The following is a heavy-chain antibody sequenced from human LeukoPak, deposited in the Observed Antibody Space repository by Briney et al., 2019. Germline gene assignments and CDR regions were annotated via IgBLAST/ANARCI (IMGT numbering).Heavy chain of an antibody. Sequence: GGSLRLSCGASGFTFSNDAMSWVRQAPGKGLGWVSFITNSGDSAYYADSVKGRFTVSRDNSKNTLYLQLNRLRAEDTAVYYCVKGRSGTSSYDYWGQGTLVTVCS. D-gene: IGHD2-15*01. V-gene: IGHV3-23*01. J-gene: IGHJ4*02. CDR2: ITNSGDSA. CDR3: VKGRSGTSSYDY. CDR1: GFTFSNDA.